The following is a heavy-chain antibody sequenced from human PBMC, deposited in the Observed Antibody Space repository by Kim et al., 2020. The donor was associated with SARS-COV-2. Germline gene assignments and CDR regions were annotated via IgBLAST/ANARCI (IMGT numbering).Heavy chain of an antibody. J-gene: IGHJ3*02. V-gene: IGHV3-64*01. D-gene: IGHD2-15*01. CDR3: ARWCSGGSCYSHAFDI. Sequence: SVKGRFTISRDNSKNTLYLQMGSLRAEDMAVYYCARWCSGGSCYSHAFDIWGQGTMVTVSS.